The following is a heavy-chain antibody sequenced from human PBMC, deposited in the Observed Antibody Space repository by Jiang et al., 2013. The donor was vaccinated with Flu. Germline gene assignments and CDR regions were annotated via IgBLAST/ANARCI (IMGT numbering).Heavy chain of an antibody. D-gene: IGHD3-16*02. J-gene: IGHJ2*01. CDR3: AREIMITFGGVIAPLDL. V-gene: IGHV6-1*01. Sequence: QTLSLTCAISGDSVSSNSAAWNWIRQSPSRGLEWLGRTYYRSKWYNDYAVSVKSRITINPDTSKNQFSLQLNSVTPEDTAVYYCAREIMITFGGVIAPLDLWGRGTLVTVSS. CDR1: GDSVSSNSAA. CDR2: TYYRSKWYN.